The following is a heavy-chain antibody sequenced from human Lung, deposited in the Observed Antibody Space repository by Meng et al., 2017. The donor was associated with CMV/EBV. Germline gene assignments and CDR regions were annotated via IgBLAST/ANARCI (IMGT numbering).Heavy chain of an antibody. V-gene: IGHV4-59*01. CDR1: GGSISSYY. D-gene: IGHD6-13*01. J-gene: IGHJ3*02. CDR2: IYYSGST. Sequence: SXTXSLXCTVSGGSISSYYWSWIRQPPGKGLEWIGYIYYSGSTNYNPSLKSRVTISVDTSKNQFSLKLSSVTAADTAVYYCAREPAAAGGDAFDIWGQGKXVTVSS. CDR3: AREPAAAGGDAFDI.